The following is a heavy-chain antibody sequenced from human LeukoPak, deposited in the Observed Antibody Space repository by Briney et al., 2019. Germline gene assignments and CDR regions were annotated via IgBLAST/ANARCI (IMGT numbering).Heavy chain of an antibody. CDR1: GFTFSSCA. J-gene: IGHJ4*02. CDR2: ISYDGSNK. V-gene: IGHV3-30-3*01. CDR3: ARDPATTVTTYAY. Sequence: GGSLRLSCAASGFTFSSCAMHWVRQAPGKGLEWVAVISYDGSNKYYADSVKGRFTISRDNSKNTLYLQMNSLRPEDTAVYYCARDPATTVTTYAYWGQGTLVTVSS. D-gene: IGHD4-17*01.